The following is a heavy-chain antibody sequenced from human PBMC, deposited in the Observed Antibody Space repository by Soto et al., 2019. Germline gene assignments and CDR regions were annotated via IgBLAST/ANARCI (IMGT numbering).Heavy chain of an antibody. CDR3: GRGYGSGPFNY. Sequence: ASVKVSCKASGYTFTSYFMHWVRQAPGQGLEWMGIISPSGGSTKYAQKFQGRVTVTRDTSTSTVYMELSSLRSEDTAVYYCGRGYGSGPFNYWGQGTLVTVSS. J-gene: IGHJ4*02. V-gene: IGHV1-46*01. D-gene: IGHD6-19*01. CDR1: GYTFTSYF. CDR2: ISPSGGST.